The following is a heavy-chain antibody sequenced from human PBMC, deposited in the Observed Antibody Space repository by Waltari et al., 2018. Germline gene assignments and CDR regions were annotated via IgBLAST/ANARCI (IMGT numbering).Heavy chain of an antibody. J-gene: IGHJ1*01. V-gene: IGHV4-4*07. CDR1: SGSVSRYY. D-gene: IGHD4-17*01. CDR3: ARSGDYAEYFQH. CDR2: VHASGTT. Sequence: QVQLQESGPGLVTPSETLSLICTVSSGSVSRYYWNWIRQSAVKGLEWIGHVHASGTTKYNPSLRSRVTVSLDTSKNQFSLKLTSVTAADTAVYYCARSGDYAEYFQHWGLGTLLTVSS.